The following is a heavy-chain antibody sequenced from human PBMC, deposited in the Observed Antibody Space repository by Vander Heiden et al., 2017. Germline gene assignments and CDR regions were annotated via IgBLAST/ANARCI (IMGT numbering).Heavy chain of an antibody. CDR2: IIPMFGAT. D-gene: IGHD4-17*01. CDR1: GGTFSSLG. Sequence: QVQLVQSGAEVKKPGSSVKVSCTASGGTFSSLGISWVRQAPGQGLEWMGGIIPMFGATVYAQRFQGRVTITADEFTSTAVMELHSLTSEDTAVYYCARDGDGDYPWGQGTLVTVS. J-gene: IGHJ5*02. CDR3: ARDGDGDYP. V-gene: IGHV1-69*01.